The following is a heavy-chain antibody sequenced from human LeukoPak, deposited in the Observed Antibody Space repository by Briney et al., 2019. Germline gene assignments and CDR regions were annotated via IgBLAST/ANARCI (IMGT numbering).Heavy chain of an antibody. CDR2: INTDGSST. CDR1: GFTFSSYW. V-gene: IGHV3-74*01. J-gene: IGHJ3*02. CDR3: ARTYDFGRGPPGDAFDN. D-gene: IGHD3-3*01. Sequence: GGSLRLSCAASGFTFSSYWMHWVRQAPGKGLVWVSRINTDGSSTSYADSVKGRFTISRDNAKNTLYLQMNSLRVDDTAVYYCARTYDFGRGPPGDAFDNWGQGTLVTVPS.